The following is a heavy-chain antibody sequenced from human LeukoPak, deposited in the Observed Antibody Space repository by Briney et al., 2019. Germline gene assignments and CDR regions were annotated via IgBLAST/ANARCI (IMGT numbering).Heavy chain of an antibody. CDR1: GFTFSSNA. D-gene: IGHD2-21*01. CDR2: ISGSGSNT. CDR3: ARDRAKVIATLME. V-gene: IGHV3-23*01. J-gene: IGHJ4*02. Sequence: GGSLRLSCAASGFTFSSNAMSWVRQAPGKGLEWVSGISGSGSNTYYADSVKGRFTISRDNSKNTLYLQMDSLRAGDTAVYYCARDRAKVIATLMEWGQGTLVTVSS.